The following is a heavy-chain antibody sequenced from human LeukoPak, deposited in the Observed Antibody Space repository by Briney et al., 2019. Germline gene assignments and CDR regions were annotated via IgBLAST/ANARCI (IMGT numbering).Heavy chain of an antibody. CDR2: IGIAGDT. J-gene: IGHJ5*01. CDR1: GFTFSSYD. D-gene: IGHD3-16*01. V-gene: IGHV3-13*01. Sequence: GGSLRLACAASGFTFSSYDMHWVRQATGKGLEWVSGIGIAGDTHYPDSVRGRFTIFRENSKNSLYLQMNSLRAEDTAVYYCARAQPPYHGRLDSWGQGILVTVSS. CDR3: ARAQPPYHGRLDS.